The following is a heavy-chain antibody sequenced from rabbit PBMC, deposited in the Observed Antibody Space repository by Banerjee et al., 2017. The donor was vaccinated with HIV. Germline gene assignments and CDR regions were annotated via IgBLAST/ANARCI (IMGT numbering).Heavy chain of an antibody. V-gene: IGHV1S40*01. CDR1: GLDFSSSYC. CDR2: IDAGDGDT. D-gene: IGHD1-1*01. J-gene: IGHJ4*01. Sequence: QSLEESGGDLVKPGASLTLTCTASGLDFSSSYCICWVRQAPGKGLEWIACIDAGDGDTAYASWAKGRFTISKTSSTTVTLQMTSLTAADTATYFCARVSSSGRYIDLWGPGTLVTVS. CDR3: ARVSSSGRYIDL.